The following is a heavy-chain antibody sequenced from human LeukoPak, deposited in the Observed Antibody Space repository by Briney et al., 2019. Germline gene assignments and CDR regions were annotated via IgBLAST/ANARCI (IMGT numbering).Heavy chain of an antibody. CDR2: INHSGST. D-gene: IGHD6-13*01. J-gene: IGHJ4*02. Sequence: PSETLSLTCTVSGGSINGYYWSWIRQPPGQPPGKGLEWIGEINHSGSTNYNPSLKGRVTISVDTSKNQFSLKLSSVTAADTAVYYCARDRIAAAGTGLDYWGQGTLVTVSS. CDR3: ARDRIAAAGTGLDY. V-gene: IGHV4-34*01. CDR1: GGSINGYY.